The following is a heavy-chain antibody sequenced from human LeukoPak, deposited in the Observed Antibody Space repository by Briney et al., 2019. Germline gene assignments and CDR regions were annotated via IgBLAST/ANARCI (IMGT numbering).Heavy chain of an antibody. CDR2: VYTTGST. D-gene: IGHD3-10*01. V-gene: IGHV4-4*07. CDR3: AKGAKSASITMLRGVRGYYYMDV. J-gene: IGHJ6*03. CDR1: GNSFGDYY. Sequence: SETLSLTCTVSGNSFGDYYWSWIRQPAGKGLEWIGRVYTTGSTNYNPSLKSRVTISVDPSKNQFSLKVSSVTAADTAVYCCAKGAKSASITMLRGVRGYYYMDVWGKGTTVTISS.